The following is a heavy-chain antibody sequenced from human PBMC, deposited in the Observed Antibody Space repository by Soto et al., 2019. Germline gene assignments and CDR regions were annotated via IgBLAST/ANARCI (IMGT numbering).Heavy chain of an antibody. CDR1: GGTFGNHA. Sequence: QVQLVQSGAEVKKPGSSVRVSCKASGGTFGNHAISWVRQAPGQGLEWLGGIIPVLGVGDNAQNFQGRVTITADASTSTGYLELSSLRSEDTALYCCAREAGYTYGYVFDYWGQGTLVTVSS. J-gene: IGHJ4*02. CDR3: AREAGYTYGYVFDY. D-gene: IGHD5-18*01. CDR2: IIPVLGVG. V-gene: IGHV1-69*01.